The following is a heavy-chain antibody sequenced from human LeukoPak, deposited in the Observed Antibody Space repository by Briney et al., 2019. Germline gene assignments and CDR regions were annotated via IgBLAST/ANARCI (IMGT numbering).Heavy chain of an antibody. CDR1: GFTFSNYE. CDR2: ISSSGSTI. CDR3: ARDRYYYGSGSYAYYFDY. J-gene: IGHJ4*02. Sequence: GGSLRLSCAASGFTFSNYEMNWVRQAPGKGLEWVSYISSSGSTIYYADSVKGRFTISRDNAKNSLYLQMNSLRAEDTAVYYCARDRYYYGSGSYAYYFDYWGQGTLVTVSS. D-gene: IGHD3-10*01. V-gene: IGHV3-48*03.